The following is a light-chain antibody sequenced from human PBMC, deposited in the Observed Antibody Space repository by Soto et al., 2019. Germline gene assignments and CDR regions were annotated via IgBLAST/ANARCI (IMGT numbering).Light chain of an antibody. Sequence: DLQMTQSPSSLSASVGDRVTITFRASPGISNYLAWYQQTPVKVPKLLIYAASTLQSGVPSRFSCSGSGTDFTLTISSLQPEDVATYYCQKYNSVPLTFGGGTKVEIK. CDR2: AAS. CDR1: PGISNY. CDR3: QKYNSVPLT. J-gene: IGKJ4*01. V-gene: IGKV1-27*01.